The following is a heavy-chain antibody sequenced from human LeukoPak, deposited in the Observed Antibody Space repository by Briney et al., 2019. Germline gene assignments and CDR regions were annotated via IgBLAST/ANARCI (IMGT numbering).Heavy chain of an antibody. Sequence: GSLRLSXXXSGFTFXSYSMNWVRQAPGKGLEWVSYISSSSSTIYYADSVKGRFTISRDNAKHSLYLQMNSLRAEDTAVYYCARESEQLDYWGQGTLVTVSS. CDR2: ISSSSSTI. D-gene: IGHD6-13*01. J-gene: IGHJ4*02. V-gene: IGHV3-48*01. CDR3: ARESEQLDY. CDR1: GFTFXSYS.